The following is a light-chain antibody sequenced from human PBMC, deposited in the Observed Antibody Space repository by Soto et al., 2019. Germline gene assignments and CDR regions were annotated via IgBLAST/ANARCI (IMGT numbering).Light chain of an antibody. CDR3: GSYTSTDTPFV. Sequence: QSVLSQPPSVSGSPGQSITISCTGTSTDVGGYNYVSLYQHHPGKGPKLIIYEVNNRPSGVSDRFSGSKSGNKASLTISNLEAEDESDYYCGSYTSTDTPFVFGTGAKVTVL. J-gene: IGLJ1*01. CDR2: EVN. V-gene: IGLV2-14*01. CDR1: STDVGGYNY.